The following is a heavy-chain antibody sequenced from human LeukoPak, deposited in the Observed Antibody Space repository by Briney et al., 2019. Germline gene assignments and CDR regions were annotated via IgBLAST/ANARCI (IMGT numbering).Heavy chain of an antibody. J-gene: IGHJ5*02. V-gene: IGHV4-34*01. CDR1: GGSSSSYY. CDR3: ARDFGFWFDP. D-gene: IGHD3-16*01. CDR2: INHSGST. Sequence: PSETLSLTCAVYGGSSSSYYWSWIRQPPGKGLEWIGEINHSGSTSYKPSLKSRVTISVDTSKNQFSLKLSSVTAADTAVYYCARDFGFWFDPWGQGTLVTVSS.